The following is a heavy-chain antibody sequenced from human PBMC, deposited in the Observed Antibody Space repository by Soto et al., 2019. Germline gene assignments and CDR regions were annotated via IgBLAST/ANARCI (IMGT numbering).Heavy chain of an antibody. V-gene: IGHV4-34*01. D-gene: IGHD3-10*01. CDR3: ARSGYGSGSYYRSTHYYGMDV. J-gene: IGHJ6*02. CDR2: INHSGST. Sequence: PSETLSLTCAVYGGSFSGYYWSWIRQPPGKGLEWIGEINHSGSTNYNPSLKSRVTISVDTSKNQFSLKRSSVTAADTAVYYCARSGYGSGSYYRSTHYYGMDVWGQGTTVTVSS. CDR1: GGSFSGYY.